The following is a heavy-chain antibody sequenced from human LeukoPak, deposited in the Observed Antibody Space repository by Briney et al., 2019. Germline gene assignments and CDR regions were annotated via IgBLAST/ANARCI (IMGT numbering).Heavy chain of an antibody. CDR2: TSYSGST. CDR1: GGSVSSGDYY. V-gene: IGHV4-61*08. J-gene: IGHJ5*02. D-gene: IGHD3-3*01. Sequence: SETLSLTCTLSGGSVSSGDYYWSWIRQPPGKGLEWIGYTSYSGSTNYNPSLKSRITISIDTSKNQFFLKFSSVTAADTAVYYCARRFLTIDNWFDPWGQGTLVTVSS. CDR3: ARRFLTIDNWFDP.